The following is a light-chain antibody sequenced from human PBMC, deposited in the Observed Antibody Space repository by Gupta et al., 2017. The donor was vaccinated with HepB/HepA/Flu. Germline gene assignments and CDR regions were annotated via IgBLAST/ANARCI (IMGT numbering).Light chain of an antibody. CDR1: SSNIGINT. V-gene: IGLV1-44*01. CDR3: AAWDDSLNGL. Sequence: QSVLTQPPSASGTPGQRVTISCSGSSSNIGINTVNWYQQLPGTAPKRLIYNNNQRPSGVPDRCSGSKSGTSDSLAISGLQSEDEADYDCAAWDDSLNGLFGGGTKLTVL. J-gene: IGLJ2*01. CDR2: NNN.